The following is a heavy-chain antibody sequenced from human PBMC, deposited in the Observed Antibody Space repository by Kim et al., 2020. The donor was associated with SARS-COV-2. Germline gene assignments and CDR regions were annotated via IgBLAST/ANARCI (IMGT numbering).Heavy chain of an antibody. Sequence: SETLSLTCAVYGGSFSGYYWSWIRQPPGKGLEWIGEINHSGSTIYNPSLKSRVTISVDTSKNQFSLKLSSVTAADTAVYYCARAGLGYCSGGSCSPYYYYGMDVWGQGTTVTVSS. CDR1: GGSFSGYY. CDR2: INHSGST. D-gene: IGHD2-15*01. J-gene: IGHJ6*02. V-gene: IGHV4-34*01. CDR3: ARAGLGYCSGGSCSPYYYYGMDV.